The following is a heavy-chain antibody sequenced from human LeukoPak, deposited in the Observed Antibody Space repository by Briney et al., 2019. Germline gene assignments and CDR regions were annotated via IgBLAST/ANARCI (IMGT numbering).Heavy chain of an antibody. Sequence: PSETLSLTCAVYGGSFRGYYWSWIRQPPGKGLEWIGEINHSGSTNYNPSLKSRVTISVGTSKNQFSLKLSSVTAADTAVYYCARGVEAAAVDYYYYMDVWGKGTTVTVSS. CDR3: ARGVEAAAVDYYYYMDV. V-gene: IGHV4-34*01. CDR2: INHSGST. D-gene: IGHD6-13*01. J-gene: IGHJ6*03. CDR1: GGSFRGYY.